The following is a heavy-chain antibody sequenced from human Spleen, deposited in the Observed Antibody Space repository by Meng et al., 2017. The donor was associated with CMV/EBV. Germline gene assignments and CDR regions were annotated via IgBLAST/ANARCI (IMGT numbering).Heavy chain of an antibody. J-gene: IGHJ3*02. CDR2: INSDGSTR. CDR1: GFTFSNYW. CDR3: AREIYPYAHAFDI. Sequence: GESLKISCAASGFTFSNYWMYWVRRDPGKGLVWVSGINSDGSTRSYADSVKGRFTISRDNSKNTLYLQMNSLRAEDTAVYYCAREIYPYAHAFDIWGQGTMVTVSS. V-gene: IGHV3-74*01. D-gene: IGHD2-2*01.